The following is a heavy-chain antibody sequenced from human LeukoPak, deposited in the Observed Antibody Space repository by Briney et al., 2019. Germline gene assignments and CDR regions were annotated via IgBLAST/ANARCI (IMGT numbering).Heavy chain of an antibody. V-gene: IGHV1-69*04. D-gene: IGHD5-24*01. J-gene: IGHJ3*02. CDR2: IIPVLGIA. CDR3: ARDVEMATIDAFDI. Sequence: EASVKVSCKASGGTFSSYAISWVRQAPGQGLEWMGRIIPVLGIANYAQKFQGRVTITADKSTSTAYMELSSLRSEDTAVYYCARDVEMATIDAFDIWGQGTMVTVSS. CDR1: GGTFSSYA.